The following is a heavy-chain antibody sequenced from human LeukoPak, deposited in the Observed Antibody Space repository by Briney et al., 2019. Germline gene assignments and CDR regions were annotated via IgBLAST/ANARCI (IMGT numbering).Heavy chain of an antibody. CDR1: GGSISSYY. J-gene: IGHJ3*02. D-gene: IGHD6-19*01. CDR2: IYATGST. CDR3: ARDFRISGWTDACDI. Sequence: PSETLSLTCTVSGGSISSYYWNWLRQPDGKGLEWIGRIYATGSTNYNPSLKSRVSMSIEKSKSQFSLKLNSVTTADTAIYYCARDFRISGWTDACDIWGQGTMVTVSS. V-gene: IGHV4-4*07.